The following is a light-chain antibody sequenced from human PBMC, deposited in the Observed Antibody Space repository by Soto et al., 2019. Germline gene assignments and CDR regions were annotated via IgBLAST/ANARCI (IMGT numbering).Light chain of an antibody. CDR2: DAS. J-gene: IGKJ2*01. V-gene: IGKV1-33*01. CDR3: PLHDNVPPST. Sequence: DIQMTQSPSSLSASVGDRVTITCQASQDISNYLNWYQQKTGKAPKLLNHDASNLETGVPSRFSGSGSGTDFTLTVSSLQPEYIVTYYCPLHDNVPPSTFRQGTNLWIK. CDR1: QDISNY.